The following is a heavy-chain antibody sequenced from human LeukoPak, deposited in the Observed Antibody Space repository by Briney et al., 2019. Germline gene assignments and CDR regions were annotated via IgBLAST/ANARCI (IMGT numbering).Heavy chain of an antibody. CDR2: IYESGST. Sequence: SETLSHTCTVSGYSITYGYYWAWIRQPPGKGLEWIGSIYESGSTDYSPSLKSRVTISVDTSKNQFSLRLNSVTATDTAIYYCARDHWVVLGLLTRAFDYWGQGILVTVSA. CDR3: ARDHWVVLGLLTRAFDY. J-gene: IGHJ4*02. D-gene: IGHD3-10*01. V-gene: IGHV4-38-2*02. CDR1: GYSITYGYY.